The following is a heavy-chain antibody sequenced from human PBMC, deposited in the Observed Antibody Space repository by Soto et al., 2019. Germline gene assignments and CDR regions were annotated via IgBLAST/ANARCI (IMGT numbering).Heavy chain of an antibody. Sequence: EVQLVESGGGLVQPGGSLRLSCAASGFTVSTYWMHWVRQDPGKGLMWVSRISPDGSTTTYADPVRGRFTISSDTAENTLYLQMNSLRVEDTAVYYCTKDRVPYSDYGRYFDLWGCGTLVTVSS. V-gene: IGHV3-74*01. D-gene: IGHD4-17*01. J-gene: IGHJ2*01. CDR3: TKDRVPYSDYGRYFDL. CDR2: ISPDGSTT. CDR1: GFTVSTYW.